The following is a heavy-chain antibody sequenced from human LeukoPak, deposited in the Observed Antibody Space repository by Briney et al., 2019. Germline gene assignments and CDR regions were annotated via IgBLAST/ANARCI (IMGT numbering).Heavy chain of an antibody. CDR2: ISYDGSNK. Sequence: GGSLRLSCTASGFTFGDYAMSWVRQAPGKGLEWVAVISYDGSNKYYADSVKGRFTISRDNSKNTLYLQMNSLRVEDTAVYYCARDSSMLRGPLVIYYFDFWGQGTLVTVSS. CDR3: ARDSSMLRGPLVIYYFDF. CDR1: GFTFGDYA. D-gene: IGHD3-10*01. V-gene: IGHV3-30*04. J-gene: IGHJ4*02.